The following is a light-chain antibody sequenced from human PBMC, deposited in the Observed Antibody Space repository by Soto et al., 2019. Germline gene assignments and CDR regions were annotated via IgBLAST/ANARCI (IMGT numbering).Light chain of an antibody. J-gene: IGLJ2*01. CDR1: SGRYTYI. Sequence: QSVLTQSPSASASLGASVKLTCTLSSGRYTYIIAWHQQQPGRGPRYLLSLDSDGRHNKGAGTPDRFSGSSSGAERYLTISSLQSEDEADYYCQTWGTGIHEIFGGGTKLTVL. CDR3: QTWGTGIHEI. V-gene: IGLV4-69*01. CDR2: LDSDGRH.